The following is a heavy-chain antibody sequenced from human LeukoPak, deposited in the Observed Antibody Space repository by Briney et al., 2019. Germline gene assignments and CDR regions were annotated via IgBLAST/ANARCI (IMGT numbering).Heavy chain of an antibody. J-gene: IGHJ4*02. Sequence: PGGSLRLSCAVSGFTFSSYAMSWVRQAPGKGLEWVSAISGSGVSTYYTDSVKGRFTISRDNSKNTLYLQMNSLRAEDTAVYYCAKSRQYSSTASDYWGQGTVVTVSS. CDR1: GFTFSSYA. D-gene: IGHD6-13*01. CDR2: ISGSGVST. V-gene: IGHV3-23*01. CDR3: AKSRQYSSTASDY.